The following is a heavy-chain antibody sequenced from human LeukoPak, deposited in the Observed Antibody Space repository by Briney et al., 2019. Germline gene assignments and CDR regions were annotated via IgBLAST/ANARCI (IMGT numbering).Heavy chain of an antibody. Sequence: GGSLRLSCSTSGFTFTDYALNWVRQAPGKGLDYVSAISGNGGNTYYADSVKGRFTISRDNSRNTLYLQMTSLRPEDTAVYYCVKTGRIAEAPGQYYFDYWGQGTLVTVSS. J-gene: IGHJ4*01. CDR3: VKTGRIAEAPGQYYFDY. D-gene: IGHD6-19*01. CDR1: GFTFTDYA. V-gene: IGHV3-64D*06. CDR2: ISGNGGNT.